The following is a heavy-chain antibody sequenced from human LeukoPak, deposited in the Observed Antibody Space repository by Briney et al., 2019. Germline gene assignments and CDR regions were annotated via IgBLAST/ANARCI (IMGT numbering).Heavy chain of an antibody. CDR2: INPNSGGT. Sequence: GASVKVSCKASGYTFTSYGISWVRQAPGQGLEWLGWINPNSGGTNYAQKFQGRVTMSRDTSISTAYMELSRLRSDDTAVYYCAIDGVSSGWSHAFDIWGQGTMVTVSS. J-gene: IGHJ3*02. CDR3: AIDGVSSGWSHAFDI. CDR1: GYTFTSYG. V-gene: IGHV1-2*02. D-gene: IGHD6-19*01.